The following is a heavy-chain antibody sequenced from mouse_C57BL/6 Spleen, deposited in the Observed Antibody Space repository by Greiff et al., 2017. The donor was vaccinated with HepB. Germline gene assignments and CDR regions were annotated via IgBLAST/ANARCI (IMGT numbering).Heavy chain of an antibody. Sequence: VQLKESGPELVKPGASVKISCKASGYSFTGYYMNWVKQSPEKSLEWIGEINPSTGGTTYNQKFKAKATLTVDKSSSTAYMQLKSLTSEDSAVYYCARYGSSPFAYWGQGTLVTVSA. CDR1: GYSFTGYY. CDR2: INPSTGGT. J-gene: IGHJ3*01. CDR3: ARYGSSPFAY. D-gene: IGHD1-1*01. V-gene: IGHV1-42*01.